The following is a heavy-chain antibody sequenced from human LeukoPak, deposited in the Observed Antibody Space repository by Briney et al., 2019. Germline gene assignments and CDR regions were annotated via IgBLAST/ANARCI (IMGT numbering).Heavy chain of an antibody. J-gene: IGHJ4*02. CDR1: GGTFSSYA. CDR2: IIPIFGTA. Sequence: SVKVSCKASGGTFSSYAISWVRQAPGQGLEWMGGIIPIFGTANYAQTFQGRVTITTDEPTSTAYMEPSSLRSEDTAVYYCAREVSSYFDYWGQGTLVTVSS. CDR3: AREVSSYFDY. V-gene: IGHV1-69*05.